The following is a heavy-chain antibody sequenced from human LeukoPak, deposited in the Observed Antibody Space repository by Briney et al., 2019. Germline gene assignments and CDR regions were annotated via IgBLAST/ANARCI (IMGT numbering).Heavy chain of an antibody. CDR1: GFTISSYA. J-gene: IGHJ4*02. V-gene: IGHV3-23*01. CDR2: ISGSGGST. Sequence: GGSLRLSCAASGFTISSYAMSWVRQARGKGLEWVSAISGSGGSTYYADSVKGRFTISRDNSKNTLYLQMNSLRAEDTAVYYCAKAANEFEELLFFFYFDYWGQGTLVTVSS. CDR3: AKAANEFEELLFFFYFDY. D-gene: IGHD3-10*01.